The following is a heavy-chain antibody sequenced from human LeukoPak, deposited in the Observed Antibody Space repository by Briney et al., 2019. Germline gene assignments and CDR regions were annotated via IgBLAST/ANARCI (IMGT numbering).Heavy chain of an antibody. V-gene: IGHV1-18*04. CDR3: ARVSSGWYYFDY. D-gene: IGHD6-19*01. CDR1: GYTFTSYY. J-gene: IGHJ4*02. Sequence: ASVKVSCKASGYTFTSYYMHWVRQAPGQGLEWMGWISAYNGNTNYAQKLQGRVTMTTDTSTSTAYMELRSLRSDDTAVYYCARVSSGWYYFDYWGQGTLVTVSS. CDR2: ISAYNGNT.